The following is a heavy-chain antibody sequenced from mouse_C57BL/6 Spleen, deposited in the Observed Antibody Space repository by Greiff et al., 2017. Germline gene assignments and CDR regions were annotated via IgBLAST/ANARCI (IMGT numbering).Heavy chain of an antibody. J-gene: IGHJ4*01. V-gene: IGHV3-6*01. Sequence: EVKLQESGPGLVKPSQSLSLTCSVTGYSITSGYYWNWIRQFPGNKLEWMGYISYDGSNNYNPSLKNRISITRDTSKNQFFLKLNSVTTEDTATYYCARHYGSRNYYAMDYWGQGTSVTVSS. CDR1: GYSITSGYY. CDR3: ARHYGSRNYYAMDY. CDR2: ISYDGSN. D-gene: IGHD1-1*01.